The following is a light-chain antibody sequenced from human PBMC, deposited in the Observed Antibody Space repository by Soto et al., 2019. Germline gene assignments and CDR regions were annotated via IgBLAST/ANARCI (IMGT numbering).Light chain of an antibody. CDR1: QSISTY. J-gene: IGKJ2*01. CDR3: QQSYSTPYT. V-gene: IGKV1-39*01. Sequence: DIQMTQSPSSVSASVGDRVSITCRASQSISTYLNWYQQKPGKAPKLLIQAASSLRSGVPSRFSGSGSGTDFTLTISSLQPEDFATYYCQQSYSTPYTFGQGTKVDIK. CDR2: AAS.